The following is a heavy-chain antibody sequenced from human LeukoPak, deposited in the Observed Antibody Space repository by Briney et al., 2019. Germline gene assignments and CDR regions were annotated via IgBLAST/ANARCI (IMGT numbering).Heavy chain of an antibody. Sequence: SETLSLTCTVSGGSISSYYWSWIQQPPGKGLGWIGYIFYSGSTNYNPSLKSRVTISVDTSKNQFSLKLTSATAADTAVYYCARGGTNRAFDYWGQGTLVTVSS. V-gene: IGHV4-59*01. CDR2: IFYSGST. CDR1: GGSISSYY. CDR3: ARGGTNRAFDY. J-gene: IGHJ4*02. D-gene: IGHD1-14*01.